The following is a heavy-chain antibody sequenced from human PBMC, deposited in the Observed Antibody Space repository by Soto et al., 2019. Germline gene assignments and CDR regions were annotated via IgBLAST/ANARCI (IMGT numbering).Heavy chain of an antibody. V-gene: IGHV4-39*01. Sequence: SETLSLTCSVSGDSISDNYWSWIRQPPGKGLEWIGSIYYGGSTYYNPSLKSRVTISVDTSKNQFSLKLSSVTAADTAVYYCVRQDYGSGSKTSFDPCGQGTLVTVSS. CDR1: GDSISDNY. D-gene: IGHD3-10*01. J-gene: IGHJ5*02. CDR2: IYYGGST. CDR3: VRQDYGSGSKTSFDP.